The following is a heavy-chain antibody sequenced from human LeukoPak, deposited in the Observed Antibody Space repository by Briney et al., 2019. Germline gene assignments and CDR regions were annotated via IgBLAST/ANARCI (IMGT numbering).Heavy chain of an antibody. V-gene: IGHV3-21*01. D-gene: IGHD6-13*01. CDR1: GFTFSSYS. CDR3: ARGWPNDAFDI. CDR2: ISSSSSYI. J-gene: IGHJ3*02. Sequence: AGGPLRLSCAASGFTFSSYSMNWVRQAPGKGLEWVSSISSSSSYIYYADSVKGRFTISRDNAKNSLYLQMNSLRAEDTAVYYCARGWPNDAFDIWGQGTMVAVSS.